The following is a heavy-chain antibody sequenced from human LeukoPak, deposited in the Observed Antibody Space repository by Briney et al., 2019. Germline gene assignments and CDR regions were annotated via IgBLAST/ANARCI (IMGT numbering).Heavy chain of an antibody. Sequence: SETLSLTCTVSGGSISSSSYYWGWIRQPPGKGLEWIGSIYYSGSTYYNPSLKSRVTISVDTSKNQFSLKLSSVTAADTAVYYCARVPRWYSYYYMDVWGKGTTVTVSS. J-gene: IGHJ6*03. CDR1: GGSISSSSYY. CDR3: ARVPRWYSYYYMDV. CDR2: IYYSGST. D-gene: IGHD5-24*01. V-gene: IGHV4-39*07.